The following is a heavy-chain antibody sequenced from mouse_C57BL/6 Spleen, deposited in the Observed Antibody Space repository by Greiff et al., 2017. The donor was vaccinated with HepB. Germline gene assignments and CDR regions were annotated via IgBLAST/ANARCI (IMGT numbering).Heavy chain of an antibody. J-gene: IGHJ1*03. CDR1: GYTFTSYW. CDR3: ASHTTVVAHWYFDG. V-gene: IGHV1-69*01. Sequence: VQLQQPGAELVMPGASVKLSCKASGYTFTSYWMHWVKQRPGQGLEWIGEIDPSDSYTNYNQKFKGKSTLTVDKTSSTAYMQLSSLTSEDSAVYYCASHTTVVAHWYFDGWGTGTTVTVSS. D-gene: IGHD1-1*01. CDR2: IDPSDSYT.